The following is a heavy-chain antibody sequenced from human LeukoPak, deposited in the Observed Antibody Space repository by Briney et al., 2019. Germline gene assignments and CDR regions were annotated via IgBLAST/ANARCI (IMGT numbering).Heavy chain of an antibody. Sequence: PSETLSLTCTVSGGSISSYYWSWIRQHPGKGLEWIGYIYYSGSTYYNPSLKSRVTISVDTSKNQFSLKLSSVTAADTAVYYCARGHYYYGSGSQNWFDPWGQGTLVTVSS. D-gene: IGHD3-10*01. CDR3: ARGHYYYGSGSQNWFDP. V-gene: IGHV4-59*06. J-gene: IGHJ5*02. CDR1: GGSISSYY. CDR2: IYYSGST.